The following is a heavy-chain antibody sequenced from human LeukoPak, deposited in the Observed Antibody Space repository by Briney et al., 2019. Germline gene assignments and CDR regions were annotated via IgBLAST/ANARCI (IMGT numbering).Heavy chain of an antibody. CDR3: AKESQNSGGSCCNWFDP. V-gene: IGHV3-23*01. D-gene: IGHD2-15*01. CDR1: GFTFSSYA. J-gene: IGHJ5*02. CDR2: ISGSGGST. Sequence: GGSLRLSCAASGFTFSSYAMSWVRQAPGKGLEWVSAISGSGGSTYYADSVKGRFTISRDNSKNTLYLQMNSLRAEDTAVYYCAKESQNSGGSCCNWFDPWGQGTLVTVSS.